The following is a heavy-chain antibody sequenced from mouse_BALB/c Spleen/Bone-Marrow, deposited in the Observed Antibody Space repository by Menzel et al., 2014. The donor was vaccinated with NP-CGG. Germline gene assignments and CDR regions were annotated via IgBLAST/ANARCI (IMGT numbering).Heavy chain of an antibody. Sequence: EVQLQQSGPELVKPGASMKISCKASGYSFTGHTMNWVKQSHGKNLEWIGLINPYNGGTTYNQYFKGKATLTVDRSSSTAYMELLSLTSEDSAVYYCASYYGSTWYFDVWGAGTTVTVSS. CDR1: GYSFTGHT. V-gene: IGHV1-18*01. D-gene: IGHD1-1*01. CDR3: ASYYGSTWYFDV. J-gene: IGHJ1*01. CDR2: INPYNGGT.